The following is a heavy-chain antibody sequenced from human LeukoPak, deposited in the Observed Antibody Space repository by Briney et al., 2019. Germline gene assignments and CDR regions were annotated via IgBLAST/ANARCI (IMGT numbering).Heavy chain of an antibody. V-gene: IGHV3-23*01. Sequence: GGSLRLSCAASGFTFSTYVMSWVRQAPGKGLEWVSAISGSGGTTYYADSVKGRFTISRDNSKNTLYLQMNSLGADDTAVYYCAKGNWRYFDYWGQGTLVTVSS. CDR2: ISGSGGTT. CDR1: GFTFSTYV. CDR3: AKGNWRYFDY. J-gene: IGHJ4*02. D-gene: IGHD1-1*01.